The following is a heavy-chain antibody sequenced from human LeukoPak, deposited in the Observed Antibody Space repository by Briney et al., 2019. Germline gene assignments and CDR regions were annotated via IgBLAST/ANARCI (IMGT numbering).Heavy chain of an antibody. Sequence: SVKVSCKASGGTFSSYAISWVRQAPGQGLEWMGGIIPIFGTANYAQKFQGRVTITADESTSTAYMELSGLRSEDTAVYYCARGGCCSSTSCYRHYGMDVWGQGTTVTVSS. V-gene: IGHV1-69*13. CDR3: ARGGCCSSTSCYRHYGMDV. D-gene: IGHD2-2*01. J-gene: IGHJ6*02. CDR2: IIPIFGTA. CDR1: GGTFSSYA.